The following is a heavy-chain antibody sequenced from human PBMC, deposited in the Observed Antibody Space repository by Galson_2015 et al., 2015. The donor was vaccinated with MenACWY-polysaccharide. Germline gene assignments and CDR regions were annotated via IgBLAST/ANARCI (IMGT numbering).Heavy chain of an antibody. CDR3: TTVDTAIGGYYFDY. Sequence: SLRLSCAASGFTFSNAWMSWVRQAPGKGLEWVGRIKSKTDGGTTDYAAPVKGRFTFSRDDSKNTLYLQMNSLKTEDTAVYYCTTVDTAIGGYYFDYWGQGTLVTVSS. J-gene: IGHJ4*02. V-gene: IGHV3-15*01. CDR2: IKSKTDGGTT. D-gene: IGHD5-18*01. CDR1: GFTFSNAW.